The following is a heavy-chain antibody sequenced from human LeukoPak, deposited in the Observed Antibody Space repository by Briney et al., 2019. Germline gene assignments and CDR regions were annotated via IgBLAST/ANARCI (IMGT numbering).Heavy chain of an antibody. J-gene: IGHJ5*02. V-gene: IGHV3-9*01. D-gene: IGHD2-2*01. CDR3: AKGRDKYQLLSKNWFDP. CDR1: GFTFDDYA. CDR2: ISWNSGSI. Sequence: GGSLRLSCAAAGFTFDDYAMHWVRQAPGKGLEWVSGISWNSGSIGYADSVKGRFTISRDNAKNSLYLQMNSLRAEDTALYYCAKGRDKYQLLSKNWFDPWGQGTLVTVSS.